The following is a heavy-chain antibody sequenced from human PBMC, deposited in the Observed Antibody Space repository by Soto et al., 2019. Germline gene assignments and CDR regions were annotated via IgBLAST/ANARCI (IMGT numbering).Heavy chain of an antibody. V-gene: IGHV3-33*05. CDR2: IQFDGSQL. Sequence: QVQLVASGGGVVQSGRSLRLSCAASGFTFNNYGMHWVRQAPGKGLEWVAFIQFDGSQLYYTDSVKGRFTISRDNSKNTVYVPMNSLRAEDTAVYYCSREVHRIVVGGLHVRGQGTAVTVSS. CDR3: SREVHRIVVGGLHV. J-gene: IGHJ6*02. CDR1: GFTFNNYG. D-gene: IGHD3-22*01.